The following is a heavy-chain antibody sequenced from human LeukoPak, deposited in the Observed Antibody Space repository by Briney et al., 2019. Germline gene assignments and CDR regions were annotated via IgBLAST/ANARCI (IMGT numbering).Heavy chain of an antibody. CDR3: ARVTNYDFWSGYDS. Sequence: PGESLRLSCAASGFTFSNYVMHWVRQAPGKGLEYVSAISSDGRNTYYANSVKGRFTISRDNSKNTLYLQMGSLRAEDMAVYYCARVTNYDFWSGYDSWGQGTLVTVSS. J-gene: IGHJ4*02. CDR2: ISSDGRNT. D-gene: IGHD3-3*01. CDR1: GFTFSNYV. V-gene: IGHV3-64*01.